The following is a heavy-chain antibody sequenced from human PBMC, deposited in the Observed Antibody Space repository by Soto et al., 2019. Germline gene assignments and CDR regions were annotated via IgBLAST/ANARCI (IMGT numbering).Heavy chain of an antibody. CDR2: ISFNGINT. J-gene: IGHJ4*02. V-gene: IGHV3-30-3*01. D-gene: IGHD3-9*01. Sequence: QVQLVESGGGVVQPGRSWRLSCEGSGFPFSDYAMHWVRQAPGRGPEWLALISFNGINTYYADSVKGRFTISRDNSKGTLYLQMNTLRAEDTAVYYCARDVSGFEYFDLWGQGTLVTISS. CDR3: ARDVSGFEYFDL. CDR1: GFPFSDYA.